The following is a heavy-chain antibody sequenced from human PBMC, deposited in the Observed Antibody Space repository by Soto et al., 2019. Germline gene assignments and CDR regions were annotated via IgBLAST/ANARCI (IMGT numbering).Heavy chain of an antibody. J-gene: IGHJ5*01. CDR2: IFSSDAE. D-gene: IGHD1-1*01. Sequence: SGPTLVNPTETLTLTCTVSGFSLSDSRMGVSWIRQPPGKALEWLAHIFSSDAESYSTSLRTRLTISKDTSKGQVLLTVTNMDPVDTATYYCARIVNPNGMTWFDSWGQGTLVTVS. CDR3: ARIVNPNGMTWFDS. CDR1: GFSLSDSRMG. V-gene: IGHV2-26*01.